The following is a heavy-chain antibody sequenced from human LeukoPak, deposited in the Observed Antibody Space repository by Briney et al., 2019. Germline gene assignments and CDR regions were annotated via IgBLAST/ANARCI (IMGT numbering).Heavy chain of an antibody. D-gene: IGHD3-22*01. CDR2: IYYSGST. J-gene: IGHJ4*02. Sequence: ASETLSLTCTVSGGSTSSYYWSWIRQPPGKGLEWIGYIYYSGSTNYNPSLKSRVTISVDTSKNQFSLKLSSVTAADTAVYYCARHRWLLHYYFDYWGQGTLVTVSS. V-gene: IGHV4-59*08. CDR1: GGSTSSYY. CDR3: ARHRWLLHYYFDY.